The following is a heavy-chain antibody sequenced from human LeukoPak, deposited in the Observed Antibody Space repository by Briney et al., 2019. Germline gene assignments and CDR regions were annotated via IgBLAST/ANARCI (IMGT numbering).Heavy chain of an antibody. J-gene: IGHJ3*02. V-gene: IGHV4-59*01. CDR3: ASLELIGEKRGAFHT. CDR1: SGSISSYY. Sequence: SETLSLTCTVSSGSISSYYWSWIRQPPGKELEWIGYIYYSGTTNYNPSLNSRVTISLDASNKQLSLTLSPVTAADTAVYYCASLELIGEKRGAFHTWGRGTMVTVSS. D-gene: IGHD1-26*01. CDR2: IYYSGTT.